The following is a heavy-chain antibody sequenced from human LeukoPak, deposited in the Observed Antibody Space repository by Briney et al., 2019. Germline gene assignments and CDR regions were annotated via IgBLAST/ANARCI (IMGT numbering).Heavy chain of an antibody. J-gene: IGHJ4*02. D-gene: IGHD3-22*01. CDR2: IYTSGDT. V-gene: IGHV4-61*02. CDR1: GASISSGSYY. CDR3: ARAGSYYDSRAIDY. Sequence: SETLSLTCTVSGASISSGSYYWTWIRQPAGKGLEWIGRIYTSGDTNYSPSLKSRVTISLDTSKNQFSLKLSSMTAADTAVYRCARAGSYYDSRAIDYWGQGTLVTVSS.